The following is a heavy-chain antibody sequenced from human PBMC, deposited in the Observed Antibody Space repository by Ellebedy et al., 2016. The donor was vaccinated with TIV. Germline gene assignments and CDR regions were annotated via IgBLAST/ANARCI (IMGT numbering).Heavy chain of an antibody. CDR2: IYHSGST. CDR1: GSSIRSYNY. D-gene: IGHD6-13*01. Sequence: MPSETLSLTCSVSGSSIRSYNYWDWIRQPPGKGLEWIGTIYHSGSTYYNPSLKSRVTISLDTSKNQFSLRLNSVTDADTAVYYCARAKSGSSWYYFDPWGQGTLVTVSS. V-gene: IGHV4-38-2*02. CDR3: ARAKSGSSWYYFDP. J-gene: IGHJ5*02.